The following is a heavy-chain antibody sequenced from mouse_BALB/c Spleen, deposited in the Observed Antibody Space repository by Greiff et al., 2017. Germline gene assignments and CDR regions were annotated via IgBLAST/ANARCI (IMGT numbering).Heavy chain of an antibody. J-gene: IGHJ4*01. Sequence: VKLMESGPGLVAPSQSLSITCTVSGFSLTGYGVNWVRKPPGKGLEWLGMIWGDGSTDYNSALKSRLSISKDNSKSQVFLKMNSLQTDDTARYYCARDGPSYYAMDYWGQGTSVTVSS. V-gene: IGHV2-6-7*01. CDR2: IWGDGST. CDR3: ARDGPSYYAMDY. CDR1: GFSLTGYG.